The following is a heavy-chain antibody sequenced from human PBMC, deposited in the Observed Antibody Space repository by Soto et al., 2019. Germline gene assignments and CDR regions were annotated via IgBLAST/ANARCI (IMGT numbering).Heavy chain of an antibody. CDR1: GGTFSSYA. J-gene: IGHJ6*02. D-gene: IGHD5-18*01. CDR2: IIPIFGTA. V-gene: IGHV1-69*13. Sequence: GASVKVSCKASGGTFSSYAISWVRQAPGQGLEWMGGIIPIFGTANYAQKFQGRVTITADESTSTAYMELSSLRSEDTAVYYCAREGPPDTAMVLSPRYEPHYYYGMDVWGQGTTVPVSS. CDR3: AREGPPDTAMVLSPRYEPHYYYGMDV.